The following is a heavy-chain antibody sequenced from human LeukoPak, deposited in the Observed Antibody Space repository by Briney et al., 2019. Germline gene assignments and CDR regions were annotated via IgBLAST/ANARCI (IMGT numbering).Heavy chain of an antibody. Sequence: SETLSLTCTVSGGSISSSSYYWGWIRQPPGKGLEWIGSIYYSGSTYYNPSLKSRVTISVDTSKNQFSLKPSSVTAADTAVYYCARESGILWFGSGYYYMDVWGKGTTVTVSS. CDR1: GGSISSSSYY. D-gene: IGHD3-10*01. CDR3: ARESGILWFGSGYYYMDV. J-gene: IGHJ6*03. V-gene: IGHV4-39*07. CDR2: IYYSGST.